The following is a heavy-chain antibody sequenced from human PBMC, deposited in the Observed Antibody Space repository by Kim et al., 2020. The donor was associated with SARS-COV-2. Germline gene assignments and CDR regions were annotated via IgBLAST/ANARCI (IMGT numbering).Heavy chain of an antibody. D-gene: IGHD5-18*01. CDR3: ARVLGYSYALGFDY. V-gene: IGHV1-69*01. Sequence: AQTFPGRVTMTADESTSTAYMELSSLRSEETAVYYCARVLGYSYALGFDYWGQGTLVTVSS. J-gene: IGHJ4*02.